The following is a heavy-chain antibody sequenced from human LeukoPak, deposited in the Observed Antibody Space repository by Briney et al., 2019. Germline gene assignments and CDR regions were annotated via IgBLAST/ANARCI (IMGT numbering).Heavy chain of an antibody. CDR1: GGSISSYY. Sequence: SETLSLACTVSGGSISSYYWSWIRQPAGKGLEWIGRIYTSGSTNYNPSLKSRVTMSVDTSKNQFSLKLSSVTAADTAVYYCARVGTPPYYDILTGVPHPYFDYWGQGTLVTVSS. J-gene: IGHJ4*02. D-gene: IGHD3-9*01. CDR3: ARVGTPPYYDILTGVPHPYFDY. CDR2: IYTSGST. V-gene: IGHV4-4*07.